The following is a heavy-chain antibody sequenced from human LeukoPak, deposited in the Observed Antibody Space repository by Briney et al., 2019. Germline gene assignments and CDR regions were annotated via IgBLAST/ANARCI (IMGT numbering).Heavy chain of an antibody. V-gene: IGHV3-23*01. CDR1: RFTFSSYA. Sequence: GGSLRLSCAASRFTFSSYAMSWVRQAPGKGLEWVPAISGSGGTTYYADSLKGRFTISRDNSKNTLYPQMNSLRGDDTAVYYCTRKGGDYYYDYWGQGTLVTVSS. CDR3: TRKGGDYYYDY. J-gene: IGHJ4*02. D-gene: IGHD1-26*01. CDR2: ISGSGGTT.